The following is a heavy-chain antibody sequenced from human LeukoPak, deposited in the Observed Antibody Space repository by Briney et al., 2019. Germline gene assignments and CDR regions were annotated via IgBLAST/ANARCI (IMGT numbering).Heavy chain of an antibody. CDR1: GYTFTSYY. D-gene: IGHD3-10*01. CDR2: INPSGGST. V-gene: IGHV1-46*01. Sequence: GASVKASCKASGYTFTSYYMHWVRQAPGQGLEWMGIINPSGGSTSYAQKFQGRVTMTRDTSTSTVYMELSSLRSEDTAVYYCARASGLGAFDIWGQGTMVTASS. J-gene: IGHJ3*02. CDR3: ARASGLGAFDI.